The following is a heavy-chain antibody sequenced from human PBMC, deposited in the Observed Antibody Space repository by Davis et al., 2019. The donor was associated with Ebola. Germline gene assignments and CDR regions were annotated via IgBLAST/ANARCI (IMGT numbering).Heavy chain of an antibody. CDR2: IKEDGSEK. CDR3: ARGRNDYGDYPF. J-gene: IGHJ3*01. CDR1: GITFSRNW. D-gene: IGHD4-17*01. V-gene: IGHV3-7*03. Sequence: GGSLRLSCAASGITFSRNWMSWVRQAPGKGLEWVAIIKEDGSEKYYVDSVKGRFTISRDISKKTVYLQMNSLRGDYTAVYYCARGRNDYGDYPFWGQGTMVTVSS.